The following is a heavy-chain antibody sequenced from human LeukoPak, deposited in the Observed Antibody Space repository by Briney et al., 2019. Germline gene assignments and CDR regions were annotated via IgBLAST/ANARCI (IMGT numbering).Heavy chain of an antibody. CDR1: GGTFSSYA. CDR2: IIPIFGTA. J-gene: IGHJ5*02. D-gene: IGHD4-11*01. CDR3: ARGRDDYLSVNWFDP. Sequence: SVKVSCKASGGTFSSYAISWVRQAPGQGLEWMGRIIPIFGTANYAQKFQGRVTITTDESTSTAYMELSSLRSEDTAVYYCARGRDDYLSVNWFDPWGQGTLVTVSP. V-gene: IGHV1-69*05.